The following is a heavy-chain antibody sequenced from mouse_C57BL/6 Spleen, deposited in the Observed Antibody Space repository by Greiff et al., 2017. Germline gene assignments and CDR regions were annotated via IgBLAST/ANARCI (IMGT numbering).Heavy chain of an antibody. CDR3: TRAYDYGAMDY. J-gene: IGHJ4*01. CDR2: ISSGGDYI. D-gene: IGHD2-4*01. Sequence: EVNVVESGEGLVKPGGSLKLSCAASGFTFSSYAMSWVRQTPEKRLEWVAYISSGGDYIYYADTVKGRFTISRDNARNTLYLQMSSLKSEDTAMYYCTRAYDYGAMDYWGQGTSVTVSS. CDR1: GFTFSSYA. V-gene: IGHV5-9-1*02.